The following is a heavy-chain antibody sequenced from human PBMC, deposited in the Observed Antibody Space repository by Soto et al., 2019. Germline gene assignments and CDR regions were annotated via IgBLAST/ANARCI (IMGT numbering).Heavy chain of an antibody. J-gene: IGHJ6*02. CDR2: KNPNGDNT. Sequence: QVQLVQSGAEVKKPGASVKVSCKASGYTFTSYDINWVRQATGQGLESMGWKNPNGDNTGYAQKFQGRVTMTRNTSISTAYMELSSLRSEDTVVYYCAREKTSYGMDVWGQGTTVTVSS. V-gene: IGHV1-8*01. CDR1: GYTFTSYD. CDR3: AREKTSYGMDV.